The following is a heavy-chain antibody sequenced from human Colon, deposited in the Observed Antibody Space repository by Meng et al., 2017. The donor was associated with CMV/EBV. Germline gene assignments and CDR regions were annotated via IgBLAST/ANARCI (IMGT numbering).Heavy chain of an antibody. D-gene: IGHD3-10*01. CDR2: LNPNSGDT. CDR1: GYPFTGYF. J-gene: IGHJ4*02. V-gene: IGHV1-2*02. CDR3: ATISGGDFDF. Sequence: QVTVVQSGAEVKKPGASVKVSCKTSGYPFTGYFMFWVRQAPGQGLEWMGSLNPNSGDTNSAQKFHGRLTMTRDTSIHTAYMELGSLRSDDTAVYYCATISGGDFDFWGQGTLVTVSS.